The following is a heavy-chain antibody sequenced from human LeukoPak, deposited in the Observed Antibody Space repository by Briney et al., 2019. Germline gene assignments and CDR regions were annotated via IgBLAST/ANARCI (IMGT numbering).Heavy chain of an antibody. CDR2: ISDDGTDK. V-gene: IGHV3-30*18. D-gene: IGHD6-19*01. J-gene: IGHJ3*02. CDR1: GFTFSSYD. CDR3: AKVGAVAGTLGAFDI. Sequence: GGSLRLSCAASGFTFSSYDMHWVRQAPGKGLEWVARISDDGTDKYYVDSLKGRVSISRDNSKNTLYLQMNSLRAEDTAVYYCAKVGAVAGTLGAFDIWGQGTMVTVSS.